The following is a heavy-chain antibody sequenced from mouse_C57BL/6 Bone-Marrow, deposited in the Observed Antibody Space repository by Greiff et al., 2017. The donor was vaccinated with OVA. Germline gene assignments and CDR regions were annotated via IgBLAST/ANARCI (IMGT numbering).Heavy chain of an antibody. CDR1: GFTFSSYA. CDR2: ISSGGDYI. D-gene: IGHD2-4*01. J-gene: IGHJ2*01. Sequence: EVNVVESGEGLVKPGGSLKLSCAASGFTFSSYAMSWVRQTPEKRLEWVAYISSGGDYIYYADTVKGRFTISRDNARNTLYLQMSSLKSEVTAMYYCSRDLFDYDEGFDYWGQGTTLTVSS. CDR3: SRDLFDYDEGFDY. V-gene: IGHV5-9-1*02.